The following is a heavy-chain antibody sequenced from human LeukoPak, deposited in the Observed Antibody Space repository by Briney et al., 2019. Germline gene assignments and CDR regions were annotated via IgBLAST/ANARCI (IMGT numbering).Heavy chain of an antibody. CDR3: ASLYSSSWFPADY. J-gene: IGHJ4*02. V-gene: IGHV4-39*01. CDR1: GGSISSSSYY. CDR2: IYYSGST. Sequence: SETLSLTCTVSGGSISSSSYYLGWLRQPPGTGLEWIVSIYYSGSTYYNPSLKSRVTISVDTSKNQFSLKLSSVTAADTAVYYCASLYSSSWFPADYWGQGTLVTVSS. D-gene: IGHD6-13*01.